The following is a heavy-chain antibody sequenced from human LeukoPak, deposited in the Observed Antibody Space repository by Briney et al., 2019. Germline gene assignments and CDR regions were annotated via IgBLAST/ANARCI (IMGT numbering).Heavy chain of an antibody. D-gene: IGHD6-19*01. CDR3: AKDARYSSGWKSSDY. Sequence: PGGSLRLSCAASGFTFSDYYMSWIRQAPGKGLEWVSTIKGIGPTTYYADSVKGRFTISRDNSKNTLYLQMNSLRAEDTAVYYCAKDARYSSGWKSSDYWGQGTLVTVSS. CDR2: IKGIGPTT. J-gene: IGHJ4*02. CDR1: GFTFSDYY. V-gene: IGHV3-11*01.